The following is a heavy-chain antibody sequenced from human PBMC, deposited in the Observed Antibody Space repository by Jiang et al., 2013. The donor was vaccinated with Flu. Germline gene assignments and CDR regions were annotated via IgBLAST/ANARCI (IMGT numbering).Heavy chain of an antibody. Sequence: CAISGDSVSSNSAAWNWIRQSPSRGLEWLGRTYYRSKWYNDYAVSVKSRITTNPDTSKNQFSLQLNSVTPEDTAVYYCARDLRSGYDYAESFDYWGQGTLVTVSS. CDR3: ARDLRSGYDYAESFDY. CDR2: TYYRSKWYN. CDR1: GDSVSSNSAA. D-gene: IGHD5-12*01. J-gene: IGHJ4*02. V-gene: IGHV6-1*01.